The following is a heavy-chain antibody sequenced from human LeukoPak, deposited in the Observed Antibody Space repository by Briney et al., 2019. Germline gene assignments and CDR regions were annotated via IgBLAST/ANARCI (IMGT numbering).Heavy chain of an antibody. CDR3: ARTAGTIFGVVIDLPFDY. D-gene: IGHD3-3*01. J-gene: IGHJ4*02. Sequence: SVKVSCKASGGTFSSYAISWVRQAPGQGLEWMGGIIPIFGTANYAQKFQGRVTITTDESTSTAYMELSSLRSEDTAVYYCARTAGTIFGVVIDLPFDYWGQGPLVTVHS. V-gene: IGHV1-69*05. CDR2: IIPIFGTA. CDR1: GGTFSSYA.